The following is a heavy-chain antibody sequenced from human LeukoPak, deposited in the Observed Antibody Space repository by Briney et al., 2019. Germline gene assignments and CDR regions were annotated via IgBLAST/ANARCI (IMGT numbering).Heavy chain of an antibody. J-gene: IGHJ4*02. CDR2: INPNSGGT. CDR3: ARVGYYESSGYYEY. V-gene: IGHV1-2*06. CDR1: GYTLTDYY. D-gene: IGHD3-22*01. Sequence: ASVKVSCKASGYTLTDYYMHWVRQAPGQGLEWMGQINPNSGGTNYAQKFQGRATMTRDTSISTVYMELSRLRSDDTAVYYCARVGYYESSGYYEYWGQGTLVTVSS.